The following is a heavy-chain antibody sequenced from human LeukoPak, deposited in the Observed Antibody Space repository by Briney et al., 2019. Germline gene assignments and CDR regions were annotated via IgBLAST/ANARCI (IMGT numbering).Heavy chain of an antibody. D-gene: IGHD2-2*01. Sequence: GGSLRLSCAASGFTFSGYAMSWVRQAPGKGLEWVSAISGSGGSTYYADSVKGRFTNSRDNSKSTLYLQMNSLRAEDTAVYYCAKDTIRNYCTSTSCYVVYWGQGALVTVSS. CDR3: AKDTIRNYCTSTSCYVVY. CDR2: ISGSGGST. J-gene: IGHJ4*02. CDR1: GFTFSGYA. V-gene: IGHV3-23*01.